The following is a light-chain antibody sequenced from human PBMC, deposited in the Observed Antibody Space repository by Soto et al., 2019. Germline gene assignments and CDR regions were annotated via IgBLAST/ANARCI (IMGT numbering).Light chain of an antibody. J-gene: IGKJ5*01. CDR2: DAS. Sequence: EIVLTQSPATLSLSPGERATLSCRASQSVSSYLAWYQQKPGQAPRLLIYDASNRATGIPARFSGSGSGTDSTSTTSSLEPEDFAVYHGQHRSHCTQRITFGQGTRLEIK. CDR3: QHRSHCTQRIT. V-gene: IGKV3-11*01. CDR1: QSVSSY.